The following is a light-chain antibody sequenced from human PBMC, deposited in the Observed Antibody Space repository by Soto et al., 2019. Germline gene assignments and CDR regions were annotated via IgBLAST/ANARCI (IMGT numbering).Light chain of an antibody. CDR1: QNVYNN. CDR3: QQCRNWPLT. CDR2: DAS. J-gene: IGKJ4*01. Sequence: EIVMTQSPATLSVSPGEGATLSCKASQNVYNNLAWYQQRPGQPPRLLIYDASTRATGISARFSGSGYGTEFLLTISSLQSEDFAVYFCQQCRNWPLTFGGGTKVEIK. V-gene: IGKV3-15*01.